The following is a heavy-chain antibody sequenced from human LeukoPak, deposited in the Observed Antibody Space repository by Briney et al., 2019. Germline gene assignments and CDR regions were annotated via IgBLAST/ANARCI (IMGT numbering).Heavy chain of an antibody. Sequence: SETLSLTCTVSGGSISSYYWSWIRQPPGKGLEWIGYIYYSGSTNYNPSLKSRVTISVDTSKNQFSLKLSSVTAADTAVYYCARGLHSGSYGVWGQGTTVTVSS. CDR2: IYYSGST. CDR3: ARGLHSGSYGV. J-gene: IGHJ6*02. D-gene: IGHD1-26*01. CDR1: GGSISSYY. V-gene: IGHV4-59*08.